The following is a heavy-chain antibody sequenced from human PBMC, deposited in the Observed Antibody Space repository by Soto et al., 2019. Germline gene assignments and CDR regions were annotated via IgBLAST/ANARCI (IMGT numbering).Heavy chain of an antibody. J-gene: IGHJ6*02. D-gene: IGHD4-17*01. CDR1: GFPFSSYA. CDR3: AKGHSDYQGDYNYYGMDV. V-gene: IGHV3-23*01. CDR2: STGAGGST. Sequence: EVQLLESGGGWVQPGGSLRLSCAASGFPFSSYAISWVRQFPGKGLEWVAASTGAGGSTYHQDSVKGRFTISRDNSKKTVYLQLDGLRAEDTAIYYCAKGHSDYQGDYNYYGMDVWGHGITVTVS.